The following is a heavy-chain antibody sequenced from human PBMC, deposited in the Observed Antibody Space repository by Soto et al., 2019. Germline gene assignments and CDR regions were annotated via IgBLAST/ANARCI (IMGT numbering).Heavy chain of an antibody. J-gene: IGHJ3*02. CDR3: ARSALGVGDAFDI. V-gene: IGHV3-11*01. D-gene: IGHD3-16*01. Sequence: PGGSLRLSCAASGFTLGDYWMNWIRQAPGKGLEWVSYITNSGSTVYYADSVKGRFTFSRDNAKKSLDLQMNSLRAEDTAMYYCARSALGVGDAFDIWGHGTMVTVSS. CDR2: ITNSGSTV. CDR1: GFTLGDYW.